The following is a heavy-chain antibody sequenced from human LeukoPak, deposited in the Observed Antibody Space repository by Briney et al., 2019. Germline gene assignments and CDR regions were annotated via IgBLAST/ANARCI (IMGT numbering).Heavy chain of an antibody. Sequence: PGGSLRLSCAASGFTFSSYAMSWVRQAPGKGLEWVSAISGSGGSTYYADSVKGRFIISRDNSKNTLYLQMNSLRAEDTAVYYCAKAIPGGQLAQVDYWGQGTLVTVSS. CDR2: ISGSGGST. CDR3: AKAIPGGQLAQVDY. CDR1: GFTFSSYA. D-gene: IGHD6-6*01. J-gene: IGHJ4*02. V-gene: IGHV3-23*01.